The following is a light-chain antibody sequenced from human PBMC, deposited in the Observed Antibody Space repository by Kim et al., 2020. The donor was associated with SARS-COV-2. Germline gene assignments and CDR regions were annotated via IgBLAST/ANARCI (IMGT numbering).Light chain of an antibody. Sequence: QSALTQPPSASGTPGQRVTISCSGSNSNIGSNSVCWYHHLPGTAPKLLIFGNNRRPSGVPDRFSGSRSDTSASLVISGLRSEDEGIYYCAAWDDNLGGLEVFGGGTQLTVL. J-gene: IGLJ3*02. CDR3: AAWDDNLGGLEV. CDR2: GNN. V-gene: IGLV1-47*01. CDR1: NSNIGSNS.